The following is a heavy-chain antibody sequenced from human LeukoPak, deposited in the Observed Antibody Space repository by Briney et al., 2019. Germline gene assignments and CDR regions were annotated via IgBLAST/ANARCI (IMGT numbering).Heavy chain of an antibody. J-gene: IGHJ6*03. CDR1: GFTFSSYG. V-gene: IGHV3-30*02. Sequence: GGSLRLSCAASGFTFSSYGMHWVRQAPGKGREWVAFIRYDGSNKYYADSVKGRFTISRDNAKNSLYLQMNSLRAEDTAVYYCASDPYSGSYGNYYYFMDVWGKGTTVTISS. CDR3: ASDPYSGSYGNYYYFMDV. D-gene: IGHD1-26*01. CDR2: IRYDGSNK.